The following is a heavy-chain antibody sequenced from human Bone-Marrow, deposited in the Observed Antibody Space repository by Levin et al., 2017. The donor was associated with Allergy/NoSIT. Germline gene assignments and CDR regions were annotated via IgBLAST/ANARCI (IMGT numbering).Heavy chain of an antibody. V-gene: IGHV4-59*01. D-gene: IGHD6-19*01. Sequence: TPSETLSLTCTVSGGSISSYYWSWIRQPPGKGLEWIGYIYYSGSTNYNPSLKSRVTISVDTSKNQFSLKLSSVTAADTAVYYCARGFRRTCGSGFDYWGQGTLVTVSS. CDR3: ARGFRRTCGSGFDY. CDR1: GGSISSYY. J-gene: IGHJ4*02. CDR2: IYYSGST.